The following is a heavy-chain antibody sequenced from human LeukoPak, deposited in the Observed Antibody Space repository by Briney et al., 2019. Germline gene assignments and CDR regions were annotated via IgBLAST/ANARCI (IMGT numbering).Heavy chain of an antibody. CDR1: GFTFSSYG. CDR3: ARGGYGDYAGDY. CDR2: IRYDGSNK. Sequence: GGSLILSCAASGFTFSSYGMHWVRQAPGKGLEWVALIRYDGSNKYYADSVKGRFTISRDNSKNTLYLQMNSLRAEDTAVYYCARGGYGDYAGDYWGQGTLVTVSS. D-gene: IGHD4-17*01. J-gene: IGHJ4*02. V-gene: IGHV3-30*02.